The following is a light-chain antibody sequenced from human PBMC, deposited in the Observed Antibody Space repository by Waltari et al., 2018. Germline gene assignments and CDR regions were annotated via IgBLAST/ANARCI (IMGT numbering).Light chain of an antibody. CDR3: SSYISSSTLEL. CDR2: NFS. V-gene: IGLV2-14*03. Sequence: QSALTPPAPVSGSPGQSITISCTGTSIDVGGYNYVSCYQQPPGKAPNRMIYNFSNRPSGVSNRFSGSKSGNPASLTISGLQAEDEADYYCSSYISSSTLELFGGGTSLTVL. CDR1: SIDVGGYNY. J-gene: IGLJ2*01.